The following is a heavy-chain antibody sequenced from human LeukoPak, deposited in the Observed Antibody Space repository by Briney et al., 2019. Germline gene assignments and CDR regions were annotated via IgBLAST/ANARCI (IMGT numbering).Heavy chain of an antibody. CDR3: ARTYYYGSGSYYT. CDR2: ISSSGTYI. J-gene: IGHJ5*02. CDR1: GFTFSSYS. V-gene: IGHV3-21*01. Sequence: GGSLRLSCAASGFTFSSYSMNWVRQAPGKGLEWVSSISSSGTYIYYADSVKGRFTISRDNAKNSLYLQMNSLRAEDTAVYYCARTYYYGSGSYYTWGQGTLVTVSS. D-gene: IGHD3-10*01.